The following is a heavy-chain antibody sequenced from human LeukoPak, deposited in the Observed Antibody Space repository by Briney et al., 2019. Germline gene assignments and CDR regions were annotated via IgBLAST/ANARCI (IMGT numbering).Heavy chain of an antibody. CDR3: ARGYSYGLEAYFDY. D-gene: IGHD5-18*01. V-gene: IGHV4-59*01. Sequence: SETLSLTCTVSGGSISSYYWSWIRQPPGKGLEWIGYIYYSGSTNYNPSLKSRVTISVDTSKNQFSLKLSSVTAADTAAYYCARGYSYGLEAYFDYWGQGTLVTVSS. J-gene: IGHJ4*02. CDR1: GGSISSYY. CDR2: IYYSGST.